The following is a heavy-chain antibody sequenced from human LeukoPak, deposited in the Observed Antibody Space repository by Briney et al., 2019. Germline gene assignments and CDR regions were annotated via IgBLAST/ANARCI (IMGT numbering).Heavy chain of an antibody. V-gene: IGHV3-30*18. CDR2: ISYDGSNK. CDR1: GFTFSSYG. CDR3: AEDEGGVTDY. Sequence: GGSLRLSCAASGFTFSSYGMHWVRQAPGKGLEWVAVISYDGSNKYYADSVKGRFTISRDNSKNTLYLQMNSLRAEDTAVYYCAEDEGGVTDYWGQGTLVTVSS. J-gene: IGHJ4*02. D-gene: IGHD3-16*01.